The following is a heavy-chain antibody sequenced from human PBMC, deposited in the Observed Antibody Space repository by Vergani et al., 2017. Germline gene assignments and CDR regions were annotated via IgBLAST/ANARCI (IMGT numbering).Heavy chain of an antibody. Sequence: QVQLVQSGAEVKKPGASVKVSCKASGYTFTSYGISWVRQAPGQGLEGMGWISAYNGNTNYAQKLQGRVTMTTDTSTSTAYMELRSLRSDDTAVYYCAGEGGARGYSSSWYVRINFDYWGQGTLVTVSA. CDR2: ISAYNGNT. V-gene: IGHV1-18*01. CDR3: AGEGGARGYSSSWYVRINFDY. J-gene: IGHJ4*02. D-gene: IGHD6-13*01. CDR1: GYTFTSYG.